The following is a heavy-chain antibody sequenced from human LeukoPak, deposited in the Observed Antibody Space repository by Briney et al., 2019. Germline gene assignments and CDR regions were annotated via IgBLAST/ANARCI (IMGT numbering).Heavy chain of an antibody. V-gene: IGHV3-23*01. CDR1: GFTFSSYA. CDR2: ISGSGGGT. CDR3: AKGTPGTYYYYSYYMDV. D-gene: IGHD1-1*01. J-gene: IGHJ6*03. Sequence: GGSLRLSCAASGFTFSSYAMSWVRQAPGKGLEWVSAISGSGGGTYYADSVKGRFTISRDNSKNTLYLQMNSLRAEDTAVYYCAKGTPGTYYYYSYYMDVWGKGTTVTVSS.